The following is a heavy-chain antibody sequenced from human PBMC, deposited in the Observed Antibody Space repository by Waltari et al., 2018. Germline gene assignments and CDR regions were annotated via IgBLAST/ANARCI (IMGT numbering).Heavy chain of an antibody. J-gene: IGHJ4*02. V-gene: IGHV1-18*01. D-gene: IGHD2-2*01. CDR3: ASSSFCSSTTCYLGY. CDR2: IGAYNGNT. Sequence: QVRLLQLAAEVKKPGASVKVLCRASGYPFRSYGISWVRQAPGQGLEWMGWIGAYNGNTDYAQKFRGRVTLTTDRSTNTAYMELRSLRSDDTAFYYCASSSFCSSTTCYLGYWGQGTLVTVSS. CDR1: GYPFRSYG.